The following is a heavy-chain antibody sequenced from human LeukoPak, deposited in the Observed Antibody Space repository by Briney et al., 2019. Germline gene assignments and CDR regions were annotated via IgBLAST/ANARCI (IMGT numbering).Heavy chain of an antibody. J-gene: IGHJ5*02. V-gene: IGHV4-59*01. D-gene: IGHD2-2*01. CDR3: ARDEIGYCSSTSCYPPHWFDP. CDR1: SGSIRRSY. CDR2: ISYSGGT. Sequence: SETLSLTCTVSSGSIRRSYWGWMRQSPAKGLEWIGYISYSGGTNYNPSFKSRATISVDTSKNQFSLKLSSVTAADTAVYYCARDEIGYCSSTSCYPPHWFDPWGQGTLVTVSS.